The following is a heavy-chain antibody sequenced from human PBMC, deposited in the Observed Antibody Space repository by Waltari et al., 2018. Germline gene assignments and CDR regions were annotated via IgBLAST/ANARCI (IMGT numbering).Heavy chain of an antibody. Sequence: QVQLVQSGAEVKKPGASVKVSGKASGYTFTGYSLHWVPRAPGQGLEWMGWINPNSGGTNYAQKFQGWVTMTRDTSISTAYMELSRLRSDDTAVYYCARDTGYYGSGSLDYWGQGTLVTVSS. CDR3: ARDTGYYGSGSLDY. CDR1: GYTFTGYS. D-gene: IGHD3-10*01. V-gene: IGHV1-2*04. CDR2: INPNSGGT. J-gene: IGHJ4*02.